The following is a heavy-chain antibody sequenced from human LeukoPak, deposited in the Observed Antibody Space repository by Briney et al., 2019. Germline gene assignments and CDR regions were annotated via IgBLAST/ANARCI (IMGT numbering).Heavy chain of an antibody. CDR2: ISPNSGGT. CDR1: GYTFTGYY. D-gene: IGHD3-22*01. J-gene: IGHJ4*02. Sequence: ASVKVSCKASGYTFTGYYMHWVRQAPGQGLEWMGWISPNSGGTNYAQKFQGRVTMTRDTSISTAYMELSRLRSDDTAVYYCARAHRYYDSSDFDYWGQGTLVTVSS. CDR3: ARAHRYYDSSDFDY. V-gene: IGHV1-2*02.